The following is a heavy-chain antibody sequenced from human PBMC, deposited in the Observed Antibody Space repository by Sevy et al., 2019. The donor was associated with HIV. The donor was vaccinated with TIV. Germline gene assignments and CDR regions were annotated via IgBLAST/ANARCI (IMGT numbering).Heavy chain of an antibody. CDR2: IYPDDSDI. CDR1: GYRFSSYW. V-gene: IGHV5-51*01. D-gene: IGHD3-16*01. CDR3: ARRFYDSTSYPQYFFDF. J-gene: IGHJ4*02. Sequence: GESLKISCRASGYRFSSYWIAWVRQVPGKGLEWMGIIYPDDSDIRYSPSLQGQVTISVDKSISTAYLQWSSLEASDTAMYFLARRFYDSTSYPQYFFDFWGQGTLVTVSS.